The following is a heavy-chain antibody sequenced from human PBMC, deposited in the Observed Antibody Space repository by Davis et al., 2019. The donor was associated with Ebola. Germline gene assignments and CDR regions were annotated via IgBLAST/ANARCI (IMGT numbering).Heavy chain of an antibody. V-gene: IGHV3-23*01. D-gene: IGHD3-10*01. CDR1: GFTFSSYA. CDR3: ARFFSAGLTFDY. J-gene: IGHJ4*02. CDR2: MSGSGGST. Sequence: GESLKISCAASGFTFSSYAMSWVRQAPGKGLEWVSAMSGSGGSTYYADSVKGRFTISRDNSKNTLYLQMNSLRAEDTAVYYCARFFSAGLTFDYWGQGTLVTVSS.